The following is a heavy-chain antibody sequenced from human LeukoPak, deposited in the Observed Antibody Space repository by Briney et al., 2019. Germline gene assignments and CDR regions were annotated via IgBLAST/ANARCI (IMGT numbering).Heavy chain of an antibody. CDR2: ISRSGST. CDR1: GFTFSAYD. V-gene: IGHV3-23*01. Sequence: GGSLRLSXAASGFTFSAYDMQGVRQAPGKGPEWVSGISRSGSTYYRASVKGRFTISRDNYKNTLYLQMNSLRAEDTAAYYCAKGGYFAFDIWGQGTMVTVSS. J-gene: IGHJ3*02. CDR3: AKGGYFAFDI. D-gene: IGHD2-2*03.